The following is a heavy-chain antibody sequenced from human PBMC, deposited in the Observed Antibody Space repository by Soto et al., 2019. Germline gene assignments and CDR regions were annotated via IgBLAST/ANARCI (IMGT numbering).Heavy chain of an antibody. CDR1: GYTFSSYG. CDR2: ISGYSGHT. V-gene: IGHV1-18*01. CDR3: AREWDNKSEHSSGWYDDF. J-gene: IGHJ4*02. Sequence: ASVKVSCKASGYTFSSYGISWVRQAPGQGLERMGWISGYSGHTYYAQKFQGRVTMTTDTSTNTVYMELRSLRSDDTAVYYCAREWDNKSEHSSGWYDDFWGQGTLVTVSS. D-gene: IGHD6-19*01.